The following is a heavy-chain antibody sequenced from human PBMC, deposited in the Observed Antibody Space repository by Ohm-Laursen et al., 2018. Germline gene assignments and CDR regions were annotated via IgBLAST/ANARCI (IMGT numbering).Heavy chain of an antibody. J-gene: IGHJ6*02. Sequence: SDTLSLTCAVSGYSISSGYFWGWIRQPPGKGLEWIGTIYHSGSTYYNPSLKSRVTISVDTSKNQFSLKLSSVTAADTAVYYCARLTAKTVPPVSRGMDVWGQGTTVTASS. D-gene: IGHD2-2*01. V-gene: IGHV4-38-2*01. CDR2: IYHSGST. CDR3: ARLTAKTVPPVSRGMDV. CDR1: GYSISSGYF.